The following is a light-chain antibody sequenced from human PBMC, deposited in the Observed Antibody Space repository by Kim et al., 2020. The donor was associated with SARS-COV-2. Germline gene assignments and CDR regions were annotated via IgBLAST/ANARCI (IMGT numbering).Light chain of an antibody. CDR1: QSLLHSNGYNY. CDR2: LGS. V-gene: IGKV2-28*01. J-gene: IGKJ5*01. CDR3: IQAFQTPIT. Sequence: DIVMTQSPLSLPVPPGEPASIPCRSSQSLLHSNGYNYLDWYLQKPVQSPQLLIYLGSNRASGVPDRFSGSGSGTDFTLKISRRVAEDVGVYYCIQAFQTPITFGQGSRLDIK.